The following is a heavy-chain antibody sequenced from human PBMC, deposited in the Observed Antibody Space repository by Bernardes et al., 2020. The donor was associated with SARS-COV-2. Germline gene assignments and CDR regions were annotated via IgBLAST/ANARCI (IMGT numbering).Heavy chain of an antibody. J-gene: IGHJ4*02. CDR2: ISPYNGET. Sequence: ASVKVSCKASGYTFTSYDISWVRQAPGQGLEWMGWISPYNGETNYAQKFQGRVTMTTDTSTGTAYMELRSLRSDDTAIYYCAGGGQGDYWGQGTLVTVSS. D-gene: IGHD3-16*01. CDR3: AGGGQGDY. CDR1: GYTFTSYD. V-gene: IGHV1-18*01.